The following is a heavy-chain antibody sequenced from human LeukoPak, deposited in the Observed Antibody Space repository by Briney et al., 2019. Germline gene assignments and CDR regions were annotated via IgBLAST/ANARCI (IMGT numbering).Heavy chain of an antibody. CDR1: EFTVSRNY. CDR3: ARLMDDSSGYFPDAFDI. V-gene: IGHV3-66*04. CDR2: IYSGGST. J-gene: IGHJ3*02. Sequence: GSLRLSCAASEFTVSRNYMSWVRQAPGKGLVWVSIIYSGGSTYYADSVKGRFAISRDIYKNTLYLQMNSLRAEDTSVYYCARLMDDSSGYFPDAFDIWGQGTMVTVSS. D-gene: IGHD3-22*01.